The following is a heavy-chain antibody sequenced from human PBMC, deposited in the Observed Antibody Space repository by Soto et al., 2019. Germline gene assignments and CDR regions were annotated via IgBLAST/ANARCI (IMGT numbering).Heavy chain of an antibody. Sequence: ETLSLTCTVSGGSISSYYWSWIRQPPGKGLEWIGYIYYSGSTNYNPSLKSRVTISVDTSKNQFSLKLSSVTAADTAVYYCARLVRGSEGYYGMDVWGQGTTVTVSS. CDR2: IYYSGST. V-gene: IGHV4-59*08. J-gene: IGHJ6*02. D-gene: IGHD3-10*02. CDR3: ARLVRGSEGYYGMDV. CDR1: GGSISSYY.